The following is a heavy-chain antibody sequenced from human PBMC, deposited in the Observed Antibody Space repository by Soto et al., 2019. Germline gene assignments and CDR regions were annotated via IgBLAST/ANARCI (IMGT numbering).Heavy chain of an antibody. CDR3: ARGAMAGNEVPGD. V-gene: IGHV3-7*05. CDR1: GFTFRSYW. CDR2: INLDGSEK. D-gene: IGHD1-1*01. Sequence: EGQLVESGGGLVQPGGSLRLSCQGSGFTFRSYWMTWVRRAPGKGLEWVANINLDGSEKYYEDAVKGRFTISRDNAKNSLQLDLRDLRANDTAVYYCARGAMAGNEVPGDWGQGTLVNVSS. J-gene: IGHJ1*01.